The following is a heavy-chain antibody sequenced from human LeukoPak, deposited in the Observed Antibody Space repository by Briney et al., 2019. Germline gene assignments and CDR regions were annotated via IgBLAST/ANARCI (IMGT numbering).Heavy chain of an antibody. Sequence: GGSLRLSCVASGFTFSSAWMHWVRQAPGKGLEWVANIRQDGSEKYYVDSVKGRFTISRDNSKNTLYLQMNSLRAEDTAVYYCARGTVYSSGWLHNDYWGQGTLVSVSS. CDR2: IRQDGSEK. D-gene: IGHD6-19*01. V-gene: IGHV3-7*03. CDR1: GFTFSSAW. CDR3: ARGTVYSSGWLHNDY. J-gene: IGHJ4*02.